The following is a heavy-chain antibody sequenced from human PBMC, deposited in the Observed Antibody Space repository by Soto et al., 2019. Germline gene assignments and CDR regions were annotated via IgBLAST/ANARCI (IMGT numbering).Heavy chain of an antibody. V-gene: IGHV1-18*01. J-gene: IGHJ6*02. D-gene: IGHD3-3*01. CDR1: GYTFTSYG. Sequence: ASVNVSCKASGYTFTSYGISWVRQAPGQGLEWMGWISAYNGNTNYAQKLQGRVTMTTDTSTSTAYMELRSLRSDDTAVYYCARDRWEWLLPIIYGMDVWGQGTTVTVSS. CDR2: ISAYNGNT. CDR3: ARDRWEWLLPIIYGMDV.